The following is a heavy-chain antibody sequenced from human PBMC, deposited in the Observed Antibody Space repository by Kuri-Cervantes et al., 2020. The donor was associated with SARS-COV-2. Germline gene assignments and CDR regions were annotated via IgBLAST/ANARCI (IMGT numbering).Heavy chain of an antibody. CDR3: ARGFPILSPYVMDV. CDR1: GGSISSSSYY. J-gene: IGHJ6*02. Sequence: SETLSLTCTVSGGSISSSSYYRGWIRQPPGKGLEWIGSIYYSGSTYYNPSLKSRVTISVDTSKNQFSLKLSSVAAADTAVYYCARGFPILSPYVMDVWGQGTTVTVSS. V-gene: IGHV4-39*07. D-gene: IGHD2/OR15-2a*01. CDR2: IYYSGST.